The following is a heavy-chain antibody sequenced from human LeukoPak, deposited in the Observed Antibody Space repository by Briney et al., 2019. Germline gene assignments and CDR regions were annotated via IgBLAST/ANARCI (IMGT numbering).Heavy chain of an antibody. CDR3: ARDYYESGRRWADTFDI. CDR1: GYTLTELS. Sequence: ASVKVSCKVSGYTLTELSMHWVRQAPGKGLEWMGGFDPEDGETIYAQKFRGRVTMTTDTSTSTAYMEVRSLTSDDTAEYYCARDYYESGRRWADTFDIWGQGTMVTVSS. CDR2: FDPEDGET. D-gene: IGHD3-10*01. V-gene: IGHV1-24*01. J-gene: IGHJ3*02.